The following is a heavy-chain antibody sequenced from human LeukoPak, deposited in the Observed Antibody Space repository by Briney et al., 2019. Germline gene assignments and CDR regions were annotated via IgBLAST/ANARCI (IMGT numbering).Heavy chain of an antibody. CDR1: GGSFSGYY. CDR3: ARDGGSSWYHDY. D-gene: IGHD6-13*01. J-gene: IGHJ4*02. Sequence: TSETLSLTCAVYGGSFSGYYWSWIRQPPGKGLEWIGEINHSGSTNYNPSLKSRVTISVDTSKNQFSLKLSSVTAADTAVYYCARDGGSSWYHDYWGQGTLVTVSS. V-gene: IGHV4-34*01. CDR2: INHSGST.